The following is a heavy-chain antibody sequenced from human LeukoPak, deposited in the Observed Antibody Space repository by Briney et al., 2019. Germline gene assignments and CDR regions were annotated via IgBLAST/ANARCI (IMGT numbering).Heavy chain of an antibody. Sequence: SETLSLTCTVSGGSISSGSYYWSWIRQPAGKGLEWIGRIYTSGSTNYNPSLKSRVTISVDTSKNQFSLKLSSVTAADTAVYYCARGHIEYSSSSGFDYWGQGTLVTVSS. J-gene: IGHJ4*02. CDR1: GGSISSGSYY. V-gene: IGHV4-61*02. CDR3: ARGHIEYSSSSGFDY. D-gene: IGHD6-6*01. CDR2: IYTSGST.